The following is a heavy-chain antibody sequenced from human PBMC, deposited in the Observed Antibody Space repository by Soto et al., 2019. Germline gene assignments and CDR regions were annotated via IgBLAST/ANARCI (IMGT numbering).Heavy chain of an antibody. CDR2: ISGSSSHM. J-gene: IGHJ4*02. V-gene: IGHV3-21*01. CDR3: AKYTHYSDRSAYHPPYYYDF. D-gene: IGHD3-22*01. CDR1: GFIFSEYS. Sequence: LRLSCKASGFIFSEYSMSWVRQAPGKGLEWVSSISGSSSHMYYADSLKGRFTISRDNAKNSLYLQMSGLRAEDAAVYFCAKYTHYSDRSAYHPPYYYDFWGQGILVTVSS.